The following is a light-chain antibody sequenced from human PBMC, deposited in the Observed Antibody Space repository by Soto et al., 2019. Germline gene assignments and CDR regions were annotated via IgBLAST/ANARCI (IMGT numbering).Light chain of an antibody. J-gene: IGKJ3*01. CDR1: QSVSSNN. Sequence: EIVLTQSPGTLSLSPGERATLSCRASQSVSSNNLAWYQQRPGQAPRVVIYGASTRATGIPEGFSGSGSGTDFILTISRLEPEDFAVYYCQQYGRSPFTFGHGTKVDIK. V-gene: IGKV3-20*01. CDR2: GAS. CDR3: QQYGRSPFT.